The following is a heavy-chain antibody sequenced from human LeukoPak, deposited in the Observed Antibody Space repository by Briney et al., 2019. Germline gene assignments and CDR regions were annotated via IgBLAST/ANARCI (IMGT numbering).Heavy chain of an antibody. CDR1: GGSFSGYY. V-gene: IGHV4-34*01. Sequence: SETLSLTCAVYGGSFSGYYWSWIRQPPGKGLEWIGEINHSGSTNYNPSLKSRVIISVDTSKNQFSLKLSSVTAADTAVYYCARDSGPYCGGDCYSGLDYWGQGTLVTASS. CDR3: ARDSGPYCGGDCYSGLDY. D-gene: IGHD2-21*02. CDR2: INHSGST. J-gene: IGHJ4*02.